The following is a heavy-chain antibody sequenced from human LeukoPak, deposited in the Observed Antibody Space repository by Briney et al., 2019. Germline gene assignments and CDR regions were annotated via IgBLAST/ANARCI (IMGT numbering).Heavy chain of an antibody. CDR1: GYTFTSYG. CDR3: ARAHYYGSGSKGAFDI. J-gene: IGHJ3*02. V-gene: IGHV1-18*01. D-gene: IGHD3-10*01. CDR2: ISAYNGNT. Sequence: ASVKVSCKASGYTFTSYGISWVRQAPGQGLEWMGWISAYNGNTNYAQKLQGRVTMTTDTSTSTAYMELRSLRSEDTAVYYCARAHYYGSGSKGAFDIWGQGTMVTVSS.